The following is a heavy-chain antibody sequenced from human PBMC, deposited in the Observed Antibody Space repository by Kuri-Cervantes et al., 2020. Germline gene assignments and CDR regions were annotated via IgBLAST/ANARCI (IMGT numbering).Heavy chain of an antibody. D-gene: IGHD2-21*01. Sequence: SLKISCAASGFTFDDYAMHWVRQAPGKGLEWVSGISWNSGSIGYADSVKGRFTISRDNAKNSLYLQMNSLRAEDTAVYYCAREIPRYFDLWGRGTLVTVSS. V-gene: IGHV3-9*01. CDR2: ISWNSGSI. CDR1: GFTFDDYA. J-gene: IGHJ2*01. CDR3: AREIPRYFDL.